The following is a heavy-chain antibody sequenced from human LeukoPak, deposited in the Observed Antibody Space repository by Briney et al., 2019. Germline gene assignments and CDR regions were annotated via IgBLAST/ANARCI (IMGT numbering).Heavy chain of an antibody. J-gene: IGHJ6*02. D-gene: IGHD1-1*01. CDR1: GFTFSSYA. Sequence: PGGSLRLSCAASGFTFSSYAMSWVRQAPGKGLEWVSVISGSGGSTYYADSVKGRFVISRDNSKNTLYLQMNSLGAEDTAVYYCAKGGRGKQLVPYYYYGMDVWGQGTTVTVSS. V-gene: IGHV3-23*01. CDR3: AKGGRGKQLVPYYYYGMDV. CDR2: ISGSGGST.